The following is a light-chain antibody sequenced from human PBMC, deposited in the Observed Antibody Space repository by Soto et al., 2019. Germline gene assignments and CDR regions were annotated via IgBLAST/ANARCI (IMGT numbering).Light chain of an antibody. CDR2: EFN. J-gene: IGLJ3*02. CDR3: SSFAGSSKLV. CDR1: SSDVGRYKY. V-gene: IGLV2-8*01. Sequence: QSVLTQPPSASGSPGQSVTISCTGTSSDVGRYKYVSWYQQYPGKAPKVMIYEFNKRPSGVPDRFSGSKSGNTASLTVSGLQTEDEAHYYCSSFAGSSKLVFGGGTKLTVL.